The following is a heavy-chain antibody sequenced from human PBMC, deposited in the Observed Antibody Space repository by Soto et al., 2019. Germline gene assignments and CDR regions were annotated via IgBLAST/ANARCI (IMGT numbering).Heavy chain of an antibody. CDR3: ARGNYDFRSGYYTGYYYYMDV. CDR1: GYTFTSYD. Sequence: ASVKVSCKASGYTFTSYDINWVRQATGQGLEWMGWMNPNSGNTGYAQKFQGRVTMTRNTSISTAYMELSSLRSEDTAVYYCARGNYDFRSGYYTGYYYYMDVWGKATTVTV. V-gene: IGHV1-8*01. CDR2: MNPNSGNT. D-gene: IGHD3-3*01. J-gene: IGHJ6*03.